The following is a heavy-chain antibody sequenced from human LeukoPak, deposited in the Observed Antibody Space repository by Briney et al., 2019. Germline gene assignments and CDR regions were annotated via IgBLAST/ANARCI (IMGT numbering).Heavy chain of an antibody. CDR1: GYTLTSYY. V-gene: IGHV1-46*01. CDR2: INPSGGST. Sequence: GASVKVSCKVSGYTLTSYYMHWVRQAPGQGLEWMGIINPSGGSTSYAQKFQGRVTMTRDTSTSTVYMELSSLRSEDTAVYYCARADYDILTGYPGGTWFDPWGQGTLVTVSS. J-gene: IGHJ5*02. D-gene: IGHD3-9*01. CDR3: ARADYDILTGYPGGTWFDP.